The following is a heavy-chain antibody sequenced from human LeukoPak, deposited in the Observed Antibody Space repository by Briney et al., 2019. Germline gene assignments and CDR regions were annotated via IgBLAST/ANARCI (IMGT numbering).Heavy chain of an antibody. V-gene: IGHV3-66*03. CDR2: ISGSCVST. Sequence: GGSLRLSCAASGFTVSSNYIRVRQAPGKGLEWVSVISGSCVSTYYADSVKGRFTISRDNTKNSLYLQTNSLRAEDTAVYYCARVGRRTMFLGFFDYWGQGTLVTVSS. CDR3: ARVGRRTMFLGFFDY. D-gene: IGHD3-9*01. CDR1: GFTVSSNY. J-gene: IGHJ4*02.